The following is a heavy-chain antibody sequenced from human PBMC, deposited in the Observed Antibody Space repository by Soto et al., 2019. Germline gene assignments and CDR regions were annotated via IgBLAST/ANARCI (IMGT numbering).Heavy chain of an antibody. CDR3: ARDLGGYYYGMDV. CDR2: IKQDGSEK. CDR1: GFPFGSYW. Sequence: SLRPSFAHSGFPFGSYWVSWVRQAPGKGLEWVANIKQDGSEKYYVDSVKGRFTISRDNAKNSLYLQMNSLRAEDTAVYYCARDLGGYYYGMDVWGQGTTVTVSS. J-gene: IGHJ6*02. D-gene: IGHD3-16*01. V-gene: IGHV3-7*03.